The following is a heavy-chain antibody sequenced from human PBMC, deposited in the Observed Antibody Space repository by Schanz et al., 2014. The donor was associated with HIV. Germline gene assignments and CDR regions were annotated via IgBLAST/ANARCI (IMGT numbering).Heavy chain of an antibody. V-gene: IGHV3-23*04. D-gene: IGHD2-15*01. Sequence: EVQLVESGGVVVQPGGSLRLSCAASGISLTNYAMSWVRQAPGKGLEWVAVINWNGDTTYYADSVKGRFTISRDNSNNVLSLHMPPLRAEDKATYYCTREGNYHGGSVPGHWGRGTLVTVSS. CDR1: GISLTNYA. CDR3: TREGNYHGGSVPGH. CDR2: INWNGDTT. J-gene: IGHJ2*01.